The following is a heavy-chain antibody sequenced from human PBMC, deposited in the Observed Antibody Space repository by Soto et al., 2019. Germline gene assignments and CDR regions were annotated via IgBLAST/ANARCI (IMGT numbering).Heavy chain of an antibody. V-gene: IGHV3-33*01. D-gene: IGHD3-22*01. CDR2: IWYDGSNK. CDR1: GFTFSSYG. Sequence: QVQLVESGGGVVQPGRSLRLSCAASGFTFSSYGMHWVRQAPGKGLEWVAVIWYDGSNKYYADSVKGRFTISRDNSKNTLYLQMNSLRAEDTAVYYCARDWYYYDSSGFTIPSYYFDYWGQGTLVTVSS. CDR3: ARDWYYYDSSGFTIPSYYFDY. J-gene: IGHJ4*02.